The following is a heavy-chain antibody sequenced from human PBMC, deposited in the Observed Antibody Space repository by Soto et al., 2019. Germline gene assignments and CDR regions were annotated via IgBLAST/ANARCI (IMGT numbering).Heavy chain of an antibody. CDR2: IIPIFGTA. CDR3: ARISAMVGS. V-gene: IGHV1-69*12. CDR1: GGTFSSYA. D-gene: IGHD5-18*01. J-gene: IGHJ4*02. Sequence: QVQLVXXGXXXXXXGSSVKVSCKASGGTFSSYAISWVRQAPGQGLEWMGGIIPIFGTANYAQKFQGRVTITADESTSTADMELSSLRSEDTAGYYCARISAMVGSWGQGTLVTVSS.